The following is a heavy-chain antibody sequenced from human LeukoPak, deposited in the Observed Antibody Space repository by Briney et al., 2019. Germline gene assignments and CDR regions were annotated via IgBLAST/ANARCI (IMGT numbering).Heavy chain of an antibody. V-gene: IGHV3-23*01. CDR3: AILGYCSGGSCYHAIYFDY. CDR2: ISGRGDST. J-gene: IGHJ4*02. Sequence: GGSLRLSCAASGFTFSSYRMSWVRQAPGKGLEWVSDISGRGDSTYYADSVKGRFTISRDKSKNTVYLQMNSLRAEDTAVYYCAILGYCSGGSCYHAIYFDYWGQGTLVTVSS. D-gene: IGHD2-15*01. CDR1: GFTFSSYR.